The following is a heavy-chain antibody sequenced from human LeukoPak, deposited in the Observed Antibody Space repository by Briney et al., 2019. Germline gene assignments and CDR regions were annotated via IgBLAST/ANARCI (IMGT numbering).Heavy chain of an antibody. CDR1: GYTFTSYG. CDR2: INAGNGNT. D-gene: IGHD1-26*01. J-gene: IGHJ4*02. Sequence: ASVKVSCKASGYTFTSYGISWVRQAPGQRLEWMGWINAGNGNTKYSQKFQGRVTITRDTSASTAYMELSGLRSEDTAVYYCARVRGELLLFDYWGQGTLVTVSS. CDR3: ARVRGELLLFDY. V-gene: IGHV1-3*01.